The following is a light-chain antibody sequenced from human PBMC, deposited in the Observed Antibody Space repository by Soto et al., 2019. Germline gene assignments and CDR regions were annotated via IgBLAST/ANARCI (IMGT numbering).Light chain of an antibody. Sequence: EIVLTQSPGTLSLSPGERATLSWGASQTVSRSFLAWYQQKPGQAPRLLIYGASNRATGIPDRFSGSGSGTGFTLTISRLQPEDFAEYYWQHFGNASYTFGQGTKLDIK. CDR2: GAS. V-gene: IGKV3-20*01. CDR3: QHFGNASYT. CDR1: QTVSRSF. J-gene: IGKJ2*01.